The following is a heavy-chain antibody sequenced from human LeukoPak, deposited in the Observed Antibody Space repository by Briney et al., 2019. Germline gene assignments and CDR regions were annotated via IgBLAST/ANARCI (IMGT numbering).Heavy chain of an antibody. J-gene: IGHJ4*02. CDR2: ISSSSSYI. CDR1: GFTFSSYS. V-gene: IGHV3-21*01. D-gene: IGHD3-22*01. CDR3: ARVGYDSSGYYPIDY. Sequence: PGGSLRLSCAASGFTFSSYSMNWVRQAPGKGLEWVSSISSSSSYIYYADSVKGRFTISRDNSKNTLYLQMNSLRAEDTAVYYCARVGYDSSGYYPIDYWGQGILVTVSS.